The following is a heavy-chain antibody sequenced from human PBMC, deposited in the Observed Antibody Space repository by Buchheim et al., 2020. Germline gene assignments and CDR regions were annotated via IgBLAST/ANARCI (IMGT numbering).Heavy chain of an antibody. Sequence: EVQLVESGGALVQPGGSLRLSCAASGFTFSSYSMIWVRQAPGKGLEWVSYIDSAGSAIFYADSVRGRFTISRDNANNSLWLQMNRLRAEDTAVCFCARDFFQYSGRIDFWGQGTL. D-gene: IGHD1-26*01. CDR1: GFTFSSYS. CDR3: ARDFFQYSGRIDF. CDR2: IDSAGSAI. V-gene: IGHV3-48*01. J-gene: IGHJ4*02.